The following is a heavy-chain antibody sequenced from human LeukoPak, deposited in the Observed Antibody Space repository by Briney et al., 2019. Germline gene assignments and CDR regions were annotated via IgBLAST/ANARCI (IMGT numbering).Heavy chain of an antibody. CDR3: ASLEGLLWFGELLRAPGYMDV. V-gene: IGHV4-39*01. D-gene: IGHD3-10*01. Sequence: SETLSLTCTVSGGSISSSSYYWGWIRQPPGKGLEWIGSIYYSGSTYYNPSLKSRVTISVDTSKNQFSLKLSSVTAADTAVYSCASLEGLLWFGELLRAPGYMDVWGKGTTVTISS. J-gene: IGHJ6*03. CDR2: IYYSGST. CDR1: GGSISSSSYY.